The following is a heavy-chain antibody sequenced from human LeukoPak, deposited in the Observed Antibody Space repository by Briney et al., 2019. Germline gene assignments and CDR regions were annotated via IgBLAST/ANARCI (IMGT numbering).Heavy chain of an antibody. Sequence: GGSLRLSFAASGFTFSKYWMLWVRQAPGKGLESVSRINTDGTVTTYADSVKGRFTVSRDNADNTMFLQMNSVRDEDTAVYYCATKQWLAPPPDSWGQGTPVTVSS. J-gene: IGHJ4*02. CDR3: ATKQWLAPPPDS. CDR1: GFTFSKYW. D-gene: IGHD6-19*01. V-gene: IGHV3-74*01. CDR2: INTDGTVT.